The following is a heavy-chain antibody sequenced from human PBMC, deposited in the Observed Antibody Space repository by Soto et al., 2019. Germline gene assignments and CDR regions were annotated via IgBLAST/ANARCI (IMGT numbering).Heavy chain of an antibody. CDR1: GGSISSSS. CDR2: IYNNGRT. J-gene: IGHJ4*02. V-gene: IGHV4-59*01. CDR3: ARARFCTGTSCYHYFDF. Sequence: PSETLSLTCTVSGGSISSSSWSWIRQPPGRGLEWIGHIYNNGRTDYNPSLKSRVTISVDTSKNHFSLKLSSVTPADTAVYYCARARFCTGTSCYHYFDFWGQGTLVTVSS. D-gene: IGHD2-2*01.